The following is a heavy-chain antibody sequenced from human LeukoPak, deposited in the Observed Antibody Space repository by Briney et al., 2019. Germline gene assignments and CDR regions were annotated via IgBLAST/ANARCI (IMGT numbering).Heavy chain of an antibody. CDR2: ISYDGSNK. CDR1: GFTFSSYA. V-gene: IGHV3-30-3*01. J-gene: IGHJ4*02. D-gene: IGHD5-12*01. Sequence: GRSLRLSCAASGFTFSSYAMHWVRQAPGKGLEWVAVISYDGSNKYYADSVKGRFTISRDNSKNTLYLQMNSLRAEDTAVYYCARDPVATIPGDYWGQGTLVTVSS. CDR3: ARDPVATIPGDY.